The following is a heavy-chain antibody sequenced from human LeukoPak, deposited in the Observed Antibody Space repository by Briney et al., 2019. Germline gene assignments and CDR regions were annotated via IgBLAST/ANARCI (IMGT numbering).Heavy chain of an antibody. D-gene: IGHD5-18*01. CDR2: IIPIFGTA. CDR1: GGTFSSYA. CDR3: ARPPYVDTAIDAPLYYGMDV. J-gene: IGHJ6*02. V-gene: IGHV1-69*13. Sequence: ASVKVSCKASGGTFSSYAISWVRQAPGQGLEWMGGIIPIFGTANYAQKFQGRVTITADESTSTAYMELSSLRSEDTAVYYCARPPYVDTAIDAPLYYGMDVWGQGTTVTVSS.